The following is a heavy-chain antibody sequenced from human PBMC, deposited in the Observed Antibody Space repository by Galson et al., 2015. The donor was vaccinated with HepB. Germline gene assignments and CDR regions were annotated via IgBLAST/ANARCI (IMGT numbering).Heavy chain of an antibody. D-gene: IGHD3-22*01. J-gene: IGHJ4*02. CDR1: GYSFTSYW. V-gene: IGHV5-10-1*01. CDR2: IDPSDSYT. Sequence: QSGAEVKKPGESLRISCKGSGYSFTSYWISWVRQMPGKGLEWMGRIDPSDSYTNYSPSFQGHVTISADKSISTAYLQWSSLKASDTAMYYCARQGGAYYYDSRHSTHVDYWGQGTLVTVSS. CDR3: ARQGGAYYYDSRHSTHVDY.